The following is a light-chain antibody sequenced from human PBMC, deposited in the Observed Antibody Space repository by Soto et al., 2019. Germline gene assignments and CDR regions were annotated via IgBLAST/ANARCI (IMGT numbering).Light chain of an antibody. CDR2: AAS. J-gene: IGKJ3*01. Sequence: DIQMTQSPSSLSASVGDRVTITCRASQGISNFLAWYQQKPGKVPKLLIYAASILQSGVPSRFSGSGSGTDFTLTISSLQPEDVASYYCQYYSVPFTFGPGTKVDIK. CDR3: QYYSVPFT. V-gene: IGKV1-27*01. CDR1: QGISNF.